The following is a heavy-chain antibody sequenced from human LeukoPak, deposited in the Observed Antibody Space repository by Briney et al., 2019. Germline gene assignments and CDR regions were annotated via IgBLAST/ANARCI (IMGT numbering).Heavy chain of an antibody. Sequence: GGPLRLSCAASGFTFSSYAMSWVRQAPGKGLEWVSAISGSGGSTYYADSVKGRFTISRDNSKNTLYLQMNSLRAEDTAVYYCAKSGGDSSGWYDYWGQGTLVTVSS. D-gene: IGHD6-19*01. CDR2: ISGSGGST. CDR3: AKSGGDSSGWYDY. V-gene: IGHV3-23*01. J-gene: IGHJ4*02. CDR1: GFTFSSYA.